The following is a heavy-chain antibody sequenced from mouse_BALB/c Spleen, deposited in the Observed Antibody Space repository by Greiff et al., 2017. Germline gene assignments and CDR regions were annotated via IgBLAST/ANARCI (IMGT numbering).Heavy chain of an antibody. CDR3: ARHSYYYGSSYSYYYAMDY. CDR1: GFAFSSYD. Sequence: EVQLVESGGGLVKPGGSLKLSCAASGFAFSSYDMSWVRQTPEKRLEWVAYISSGGGSTYYPDTVKGRFTISRDNAKNTLYLQMSSLKSEDTAMYYCARHSYYYGSSYSYYYAMDYWGQGTSVTVSS. CDR2: ISSGGGST. J-gene: IGHJ4*01. D-gene: IGHD1-1*01. V-gene: IGHV5-12-1*01.